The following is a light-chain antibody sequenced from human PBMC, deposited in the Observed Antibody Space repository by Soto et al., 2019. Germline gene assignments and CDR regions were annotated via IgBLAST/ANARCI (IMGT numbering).Light chain of an antibody. CDR3: QQSYSTLFT. Sequence: DIQMTQSPSSLSASVGDRVIITCRASQSIATYLNWYQQKPGKAPKLLIYTASSLQSGVPSRFSGSGSATDFTLTISSLQPEDFATYYCQQSYSTLFTFGPGTKIKIK. J-gene: IGKJ3*01. CDR1: QSIATY. V-gene: IGKV1-39*01. CDR2: TAS.